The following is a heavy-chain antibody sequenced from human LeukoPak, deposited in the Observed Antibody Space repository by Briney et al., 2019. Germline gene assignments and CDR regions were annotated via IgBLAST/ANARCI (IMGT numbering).Heavy chain of an antibody. J-gene: IGHJ4*02. D-gene: IGHD4-17*01. CDR2: IGTSSSYI. CDR1: GFTFSSYS. Sequence: GGSLRLSCAASGFTFSSYSMNWVRQAPGKGLEWVSSIGTSSSYIYYADSVKGRFTISRDNAKNSLYLKMNSLRAEDTAVYYCARKDYGDYPDYWGQGTLVTVSS. V-gene: IGHV3-21*01. CDR3: ARKDYGDYPDY.